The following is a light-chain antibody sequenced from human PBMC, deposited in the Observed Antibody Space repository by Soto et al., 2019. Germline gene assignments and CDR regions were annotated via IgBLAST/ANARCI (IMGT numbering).Light chain of an antibody. CDR3: QQYDNLPLT. CDR1: QDISNY. CDR2: DAS. V-gene: IGKV1-33*01. Sequence: DIQMTQSPSSLSASVGDRVTITCQASQDISNYLNWYQQKPGKAPKLLIYDASNWETGVPSRFSGSGSGTDFTCTISSLQPEDIATYYCQQYDNLPLTFGGGTKVEIK. J-gene: IGKJ4*01.